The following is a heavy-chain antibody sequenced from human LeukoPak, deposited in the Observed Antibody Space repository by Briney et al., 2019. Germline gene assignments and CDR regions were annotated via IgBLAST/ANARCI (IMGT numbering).Heavy chain of an antibody. CDR2: IYYSGST. J-gene: IGHJ4*02. CDR3: ARQIVSEGAARPGFFDY. V-gene: IGHV4-39*01. D-gene: IGHD6-6*01. Sequence: PSETLSLTCTVSGGSISSSSYYWGWIRQPPGKGLEWIGSIYYSGSTYYNPSLKSRVTISVDTSKNQFSLKLSSVTAADTAVYYCARQIVSEGAARPGFFDYWGQGTLVTVSS. CDR1: GGSISSSSYY.